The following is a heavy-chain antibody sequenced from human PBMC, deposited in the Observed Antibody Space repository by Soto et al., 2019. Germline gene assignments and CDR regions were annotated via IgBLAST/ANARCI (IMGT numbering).Heavy chain of an antibody. Sequence: GASVKVSCKASGYTFTSYYMHWVRQAPGQGLEWMGIINPSGGSTSYAQKFQGRVTMTRDTSTSTVYMELSSLRSEDTAVYYCARDAPYCGGDCHSPNYYFDHWGQGTLVTVSS. D-gene: IGHD2-21*02. CDR2: INPSGGST. J-gene: IGHJ4*02. CDR1: GYTFTSYY. V-gene: IGHV1-46*01. CDR3: ARDAPYCGGDCHSPNYYFDH.